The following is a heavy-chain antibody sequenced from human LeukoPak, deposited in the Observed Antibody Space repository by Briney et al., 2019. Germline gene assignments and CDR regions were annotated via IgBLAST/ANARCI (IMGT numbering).Heavy chain of an antibody. V-gene: IGHV1-18*04. CDR2: ISAYNGNT. Sequence: ASVKVSCKASGYTFTGYYMHWVRQAPGQGLEWMGWISAYNGNTNYAQKLQGRVTMTTDTSTSTAYMELRSLRSDDTAVYYCARGQLLLLDAFDIWGQGTMVTVSS. D-gene: IGHD3-10*01. J-gene: IGHJ3*02. CDR1: GYTFTGYY. CDR3: ARGQLLLLDAFDI.